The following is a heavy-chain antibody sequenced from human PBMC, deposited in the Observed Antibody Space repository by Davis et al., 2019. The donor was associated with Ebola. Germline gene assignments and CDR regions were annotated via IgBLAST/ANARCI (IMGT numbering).Heavy chain of an antibody. Sequence: GESLKISCAASGFTFDDYTMHWVRQAPGKGLEWVSLISWDGGSTYYADSVKGRFTISRDNSKNTLYLQMNSLRAEDTAVYYCAKGWDSGWYFSPDYWGQGTLVTVSS. CDR1: GFTFDDYT. V-gene: IGHV3-43*01. D-gene: IGHD6-19*01. CDR2: ISWDGGST. J-gene: IGHJ4*02. CDR3: AKGWDSGWYFSPDY.